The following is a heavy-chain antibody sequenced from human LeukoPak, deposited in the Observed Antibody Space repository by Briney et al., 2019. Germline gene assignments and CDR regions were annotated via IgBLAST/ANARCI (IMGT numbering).Heavy chain of an antibody. D-gene: IGHD4-23*01. CDR1: GFTFSDRY. J-gene: IGHJ3*01. CDR3: ARDRAVGASDSYDL. V-gene: IGHV3-11*04. Sequence: PGGSLRLSCIGSGFTFSDRYMAWIRQRPGKGLEWLSYISTSDRRAYLADSVKGRFTVSRDDARKSLFLQMNSLRPDDTAVYYCARDRAVGASDSYDLWGPGTMVIVSS. CDR2: ISTSDRRA.